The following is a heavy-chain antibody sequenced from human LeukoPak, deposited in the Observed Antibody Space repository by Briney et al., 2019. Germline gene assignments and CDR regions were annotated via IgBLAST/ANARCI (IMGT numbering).Heavy chain of an antibody. CDR2: IYTSGST. V-gene: IGHV4-4*09. D-gene: IGHD3-3*01. CDR1: GGSINSYY. J-gene: IGHJ6*03. CDR3: ARLTGYYDFWSGYSRSDYYYYYMDV. Sequence: SETLSLTCTVSGGSINSYYWSWIRQPPGKGLEWIGYIYTSGSTNYNPSLKSRVTISVDTSKNQFSLKLSSVTAADTAVYYCARLTGYYDFWSGYSRSDYYYYYMDVWGKGTTVTVSS.